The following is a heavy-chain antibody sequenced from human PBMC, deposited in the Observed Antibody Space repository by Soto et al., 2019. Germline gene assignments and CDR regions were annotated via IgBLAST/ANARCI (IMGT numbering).Heavy chain of an antibody. CDR1: GGAFSSYA. J-gene: IGHJ4*02. D-gene: IGHD3-22*01. V-gene: IGHV1-69*13. CDR2: IIPIFGTA. CDR3: ARAPLYYYDSSGYIY. Sequence: ASVKVSCKASGGAFSSYAISWVRQAPGQGLEWMGGIIPIFGTANYAQKFQGRVTITADESTSTAYMELSSLRSEDTAVYYCARAPLYYYDSSGYIYWGQGTLVTVSS.